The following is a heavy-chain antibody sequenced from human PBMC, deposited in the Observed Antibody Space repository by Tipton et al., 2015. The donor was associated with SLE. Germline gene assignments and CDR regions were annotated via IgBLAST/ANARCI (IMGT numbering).Heavy chain of an antibody. CDR1: GLTFISYD. J-gene: IGHJ3*02. Sequence: SLRLSCVASGLTFISYDMSWVRQAPGKGLEWVSSISGSGGSTYHADSVKGRFTISRDNSKNTVYLQMNSLRAEDTAVYYCVRGDSPWAFHTWGQGTMVTVSS. D-gene: IGHD4-11*01. V-gene: IGHV3-23*01. CDR2: ISGSGGST. CDR3: VRGDSPWAFHT.